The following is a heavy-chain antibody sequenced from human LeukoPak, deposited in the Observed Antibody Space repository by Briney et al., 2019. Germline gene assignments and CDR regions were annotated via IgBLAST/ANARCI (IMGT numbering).Heavy chain of an antibody. Sequence: PGGSLRLSCEASGFTFRTYGMHWVRQAPGKGLEWVTFISDDGTDKYYADSVKGHFTISRDNSKNTMYLQMNSLRAEDTGLYYCARTGSSSCGFFDYWGQGALITVSS. J-gene: IGHJ4*02. CDR3: ARTGSSSCGFFDY. CDR2: ISDDGTDK. CDR1: GFTFRTYG. D-gene: IGHD6-13*01. V-gene: IGHV3-30*03.